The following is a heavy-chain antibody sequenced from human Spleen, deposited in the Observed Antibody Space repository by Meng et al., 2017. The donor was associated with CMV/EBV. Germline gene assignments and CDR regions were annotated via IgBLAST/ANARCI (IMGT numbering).Heavy chain of an antibody. Sequence: SETLSLTCAVYGAYFSGYYWSWIRKPPGKGLEWIGEINHSGSTNYNPSLKSRVTISVDTSKNQFSLKLSSVTAADTAVYYCATGGLPTGGYYYYYYYGMDVWGQGTTVTVSS. J-gene: IGHJ6*02. CDR1: GAYFSGYY. CDR3: ATGGLPTGGYYYYYYYGMDV. V-gene: IGHV4-34*01. D-gene: IGHD1-26*01. CDR2: INHSGST.